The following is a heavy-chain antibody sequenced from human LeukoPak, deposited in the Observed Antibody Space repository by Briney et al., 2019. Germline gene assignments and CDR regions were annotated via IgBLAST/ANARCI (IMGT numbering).Heavy chain of an antibody. Sequence: SETLSLTCTVSGGSISGYYWSWIRQPAGKGLEWIGRIYTSGSTNYNPSLKSRVTMSVDTPKNQYSLRLSSVTAADTAVYHCARAPFYGTNSRGAFDIWGQGTVVAVSS. D-gene: IGHD4-23*01. CDR3: ARAPFYGTNSRGAFDI. CDR2: IYTSGST. CDR1: GGSISGYY. J-gene: IGHJ3*02. V-gene: IGHV4-4*07.